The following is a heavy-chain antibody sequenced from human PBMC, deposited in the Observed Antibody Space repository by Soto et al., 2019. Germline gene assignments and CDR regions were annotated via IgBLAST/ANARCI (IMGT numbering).Heavy chain of an antibody. J-gene: IGHJ4*02. V-gene: IGHV4-34*01. CDR3: ARVGYYGSGSSR. CDR1: GGSFSGFY. CDR2: INHSGST. Sequence: TSETLSLTCAVYGGSFSGFYWSWIRQPPGKGLEWIGEINHSGSTNYNPSLKSRVTISVDTSKNQFSLKLSSVTAADTAVYYCARVGYYGSGSSRWGQGTLVTVSS. D-gene: IGHD3-10*01.